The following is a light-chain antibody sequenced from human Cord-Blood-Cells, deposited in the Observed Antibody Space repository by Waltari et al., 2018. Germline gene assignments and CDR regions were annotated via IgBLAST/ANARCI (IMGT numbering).Light chain of an antibody. J-gene: IGLJ1*01. CDR3: SSYTSSSTYV. CDR2: DVS. CDR1: SCDVGGYNY. V-gene: IGLV2-14*01. Sequence: QSALTQPASVSGSPGQSITISCTATSCDVGGYNYVSWYQQHPGKAPKLMIYDVSNRPSGVSNRFSGSKSGNTASLTISGLQAEDEADYYCSSYTSSSTYVFGTGTKVTVL.